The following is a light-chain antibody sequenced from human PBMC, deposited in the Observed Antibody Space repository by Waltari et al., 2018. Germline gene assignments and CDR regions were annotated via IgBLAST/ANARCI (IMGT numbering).Light chain of an antibody. Sequence: SNELTQPPSVSVSPGQTASITCSGNNLGSKFVCWYQQKPGQPPVVVIYEDTKRPSGLPDRFSGSNSGKIATLTISGTQARDEADYYCQAWDSSTVVFGGGTKLAVL. CDR1: NLGSKF. V-gene: IGLV3-1*01. J-gene: IGLJ2*01. CDR2: EDT. CDR3: QAWDSSTVV.